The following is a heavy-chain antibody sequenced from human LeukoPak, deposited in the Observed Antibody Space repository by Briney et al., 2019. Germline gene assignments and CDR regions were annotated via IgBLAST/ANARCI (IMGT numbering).Heavy chain of an antibody. V-gene: IGHV3-11*04. CDR3: ASEVGAKGDDY. CDR2: ISSSGSTI. Sequence: GGSLRLSCAASGFTFSDYYMSWIRQAPGKGLEWVSYISSSGSTIYYAGSVKVRFTISRDNAKNSLYLQMNSLRAEDTAVYYCASEVGAKGDDYWGQGTLVTVSS. D-gene: IGHD1-26*01. CDR1: GFTFSDYY. J-gene: IGHJ4*02.